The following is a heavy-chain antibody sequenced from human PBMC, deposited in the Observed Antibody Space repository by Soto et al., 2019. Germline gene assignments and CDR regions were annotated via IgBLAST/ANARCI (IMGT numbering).Heavy chain of an antibody. Sequence: EVQLLESGGGLVQHGGSLRLSCAATGFTFSSYAMGWVRQAPGKVLEGVSAISGSGGSRYYADSVKGRFTISRDNSKNKVYRQTNSLRAGDTAVDSCAKSIATVGTWDYWGQGTLVTVSS. CDR1: GFTFSSYA. CDR2: ISGSGGSR. CDR3: AKSIATVGTWDY. V-gene: IGHV3-23*01. J-gene: IGHJ4*02. D-gene: IGHD6-13*01.